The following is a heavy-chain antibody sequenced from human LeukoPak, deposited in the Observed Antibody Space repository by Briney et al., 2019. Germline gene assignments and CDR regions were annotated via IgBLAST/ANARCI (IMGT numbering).Heavy chain of an antibody. J-gene: IGHJ4*02. V-gene: IGHV3-48*04. D-gene: IGHD6-19*01. CDR1: EFTFSTYS. CDR2: ISSSSSTI. CDR3: ARDLTGYSTGWYVLYYFDY. Sequence: GGSLRLSCAASEFTFSTYSMNWVRQAPGKGLEWISFISSSSSTIYYADSVKGRFTVSRDNAKNSLYPQMNSLGAEDTAVYYCARDLTGYSTGWYVLYYFDYWGQGTLVTVFS.